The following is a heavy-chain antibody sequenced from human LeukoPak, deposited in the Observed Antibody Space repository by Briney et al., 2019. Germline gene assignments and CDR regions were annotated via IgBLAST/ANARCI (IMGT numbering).Heavy chain of an antibody. CDR3: ARASVVVTADPDAFDM. V-gene: IGHV4-4*02. J-gene: IGHJ3*02. CDR2: IFHSGST. Sequence: SGTLSLTCAVSGDSISSRNWWSWVRQSPEKGLEWIGEIFHSGSTNYNPSLKSRVTISVDKSRNLFSLNLSSVTAADTAVYYCARASVVVTADPDAFDMWGQGTLVTVSS. CDR1: GDSISSRNW. D-gene: IGHD2-21*02.